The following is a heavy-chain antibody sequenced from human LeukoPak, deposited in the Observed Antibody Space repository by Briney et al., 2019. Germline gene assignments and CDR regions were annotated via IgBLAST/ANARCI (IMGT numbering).Heavy chain of an antibody. J-gene: IGHJ4*02. V-gene: IGHV3-23*01. CDR3: AKRESRRGYQPTYYFDY. Sequence: GGSLRLSCAASGFTFSAFAMTWVRQAPGKGLEWVSTITDDGYNTYSADSVKGRITFSRDNSKNTLSLQLRSLRAEDTAVYYCAKRESRRGYQPTYYFDYWGQGTLVTVSS. D-gene: IGHD5-12*01. CDR1: GFTFSAFA. CDR2: ITDDGYNT.